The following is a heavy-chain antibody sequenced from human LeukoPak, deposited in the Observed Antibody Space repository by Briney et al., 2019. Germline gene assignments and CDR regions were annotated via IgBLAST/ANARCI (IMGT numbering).Heavy chain of an antibody. J-gene: IGHJ3*01. CDR1: GYSFTDYF. D-gene: IGHD2-8*02. CDR3: ARNPAGTYQYDSTGLSFDV. CDR2: MNPSGGSP. V-gene: IGHV1-46*01. Sequence: GASVKVSCKASGYSFTDYFMHWVRQAPGQGLEWMGIMNPSGGSPTYARRFRGRVTMTRDTSTSTVYMELSSLTAEDSAVYYCARNPAGTYQYDSTGLSFDVWGQGTTIIVSS.